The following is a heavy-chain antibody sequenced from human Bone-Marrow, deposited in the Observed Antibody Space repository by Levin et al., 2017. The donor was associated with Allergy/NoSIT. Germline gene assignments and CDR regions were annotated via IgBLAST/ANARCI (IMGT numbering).Heavy chain of an antibody. Sequence: GESLKISCKASGYTLTDYFIHWVRQAPGQGPEWVGWINSKTGDTNCPQKFQGRVTLTRDTSVSTAYMELNSLRSDDTAVYFCMRDPPGTYGAYEYWGQGTLVTVSA. CDR3: MRDPPGTYGAYEY. CDR2: INSKTGDT. CDR1: GYTLTDYF. V-gene: IGHV1-2*02. D-gene: IGHD5-12*01. J-gene: IGHJ4*02.